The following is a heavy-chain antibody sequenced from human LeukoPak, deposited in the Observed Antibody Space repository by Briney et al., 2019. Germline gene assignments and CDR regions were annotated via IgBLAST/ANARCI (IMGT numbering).Heavy chain of an antibody. Sequence: GESVKISCKGSGYSFTSYWIGWVRQMPGKGLEWMGIIYPGDSDTRYSPSIQGQVTISADKSISTAYLQWSSLKASDTAMYYCAREAAVTGGTGDAFDIWGQGTMVTVSS. CDR3: AREAAVTGGTGDAFDI. V-gene: IGHV5-51*01. CDR1: GYSFTSYW. D-gene: IGHD6-19*01. J-gene: IGHJ3*02. CDR2: IYPGDSDT.